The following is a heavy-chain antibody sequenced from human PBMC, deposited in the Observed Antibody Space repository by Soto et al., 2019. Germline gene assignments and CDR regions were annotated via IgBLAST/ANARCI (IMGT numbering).Heavy chain of an antibody. J-gene: IGHJ6*02. CDR1: GLTFASCA. CDR3: AKDLEFRPRDMDV. D-gene: IGHD3-10*01. Sequence: EVQLLESGGGLVQPGGSLNSPGEALGLTFASCAWSWFRQAPGMGVEGVSAISGSVGSTYYADSVKAGFTIPRDNSKNPLYLQINSLRAEDTAVYYCAKDLEFRPRDMDVWCQGTTVTVSS. CDR2: ISGSVGST. V-gene: IGHV3-23*01.